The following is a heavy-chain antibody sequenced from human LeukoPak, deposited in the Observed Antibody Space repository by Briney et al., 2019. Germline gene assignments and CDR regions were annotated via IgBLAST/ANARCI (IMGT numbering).Heavy chain of an antibody. CDR2: IKEDGSTK. V-gene: IGHV3-7*01. D-gene: IGHD6-6*01. Sequence: GGSLRLSCAASGFTSSNYWMSWVRQAPGKGLEWVANIKEDGSTKYYVDSVKGRFTISKANAKNSVYLQISSLRVEDTAVYYCARIGYSSSSYDYWGQGTLVTVSS. J-gene: IGHJ4*02. CDR1: GFTSSNYW. CDR3: ARIGYSSSSYDY.